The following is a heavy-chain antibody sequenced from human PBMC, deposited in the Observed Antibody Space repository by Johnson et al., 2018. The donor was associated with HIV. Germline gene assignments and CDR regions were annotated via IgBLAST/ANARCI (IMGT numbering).Heavy chain of an antibody. V-gene: IGHV3-30*14. CDR3: ARACRDGYTCDVFDF. CDR1: GFTFSNYA. Sequence: QVQLVESGGGLVKPGGSLRLSCAASGFTFSNYAMHWVRQAPGKGLEWVAVISYDGSDKYYADSVKGRFTISRDNSKNTLYLQMNSLRAEDTAVYYCARACRDGYTCDVFDFWGQGTMVTVSS. CDR2: ISYDGSDK. D-gene: IGHD5-24*01. J-gene: IGHJ3*01.